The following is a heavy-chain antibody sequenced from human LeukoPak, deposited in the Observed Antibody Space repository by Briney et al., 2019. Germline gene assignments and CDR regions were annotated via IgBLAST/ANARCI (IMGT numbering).Heavy chain of an antibody. J-gene: IGHJ4*02. CDR2: ISGSGGST. Sequence: GGSLRLSCAASGFTFSSYAMSWVRQAPGKGLEWVSAISGSGGSTYYADSVKGRFTISRDNSKNTLYLQMNSLRAEDTAVYYCAGNTYYDILTGPSFDYWGQGTLVTVSS. D-gene: IGHD3-9*01. CDR3: AGNTYYDILTGPSFDY. V-gene: IGHV3-23*01. CDR1: GFTFSSYA.